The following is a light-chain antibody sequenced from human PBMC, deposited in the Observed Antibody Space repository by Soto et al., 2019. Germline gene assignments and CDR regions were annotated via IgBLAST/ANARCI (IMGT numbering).Light chain of an antibody. V-gene: IGLV1-51*01. CDR2: DND. Sequence: QSVLTQPPSVSAAPGQTISLSCSGRTSNIGTNYVSWYQHLPGTAPKLLIYDNDKRPSGIPDRFSGSKSDTSATLGITGLQTGDEADYYCGTWDSSLSAVVFGGGTKVTVL. J-gene: IGLJ2*01. CDR3: GTWDSSLSAVV. CDR1: TSNIGTNY.